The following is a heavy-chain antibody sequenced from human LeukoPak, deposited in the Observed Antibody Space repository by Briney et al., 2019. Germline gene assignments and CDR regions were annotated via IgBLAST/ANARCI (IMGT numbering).Heavy chain of an antibody. CDR3: ARGPNPDPDFDY. CDR2: ISYDGSNK. J-gene: IGHJ4*02. D-gene: IGHD1-14*01. CDR1: GFTVSSNY. Sequence: GGSLRLSCAASGFTVSSNYMSWVRQAPGKGLEWVAVISYDGSNKYYADSVKGRFTISRDNSKNTLYLQMNSLRAEDTAVYYCARGPNPDPDFDYWGQGTLVTVSS. V-gene: IGHV3-30*03.